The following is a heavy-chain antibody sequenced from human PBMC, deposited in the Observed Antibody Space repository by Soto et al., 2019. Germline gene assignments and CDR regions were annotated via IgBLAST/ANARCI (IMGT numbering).Heavy chain of an antibody. V-gene: IGHV2-5*01. Sequence: QITVKESGPTLVTPTQTLTLTCTFSGFSFSTSGAGVGWIRQPPGKALEWLALILWNDDKRYTPSLNNRLTITKDTSKTQVVLTMSNLDPVDTATYCCAHRRGASTTGGAFDIWGLGTKVTVSS. CDR3: AHRRGASTTGGAFDI. CDR2: ILWNDDK. D-gene: IGHD1-1*01. J-gene: IGHJ3*02. CDR1: GFSFSTSGAG.